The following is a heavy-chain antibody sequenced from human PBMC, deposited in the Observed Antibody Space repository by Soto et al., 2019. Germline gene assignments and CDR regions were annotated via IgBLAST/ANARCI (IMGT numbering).Heavy chain of an antibody. Sequence: GGSLRLSCAASGFTFSSYDMHWVRQATGKGLEWVSAIGTAGDTYYPGSVKGRFTISRENAKNSLYLQMNSLRAGDTAVYYCARNILYVGAFDLWGQGTMVTV. V-gene: IGHV3-13*01. D-gene: IGHD3-9*01. CDR2: IGTAGDT. CDR1: GFTFSSYD. CDR3: ARNILYVGAFDL. J-gene: IGHJ3*01.